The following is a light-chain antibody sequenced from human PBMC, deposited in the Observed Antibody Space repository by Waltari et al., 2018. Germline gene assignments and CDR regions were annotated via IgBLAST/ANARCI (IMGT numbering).Light chain of an antibody. CDR2: DDS. V-gene: IGLV3-21*02. CDR1: DSGSKT. CDR3: QIWDGNSDRFVV. J-gene: IGLJ2*01. Sequence: SYVVPQPPSVSVAPGPAAKPTRAGNDSGSKTEQWYQQKPGRAPVVVVYDDSDRPSGIPDRFSGSNSGNTATLTISRVEAGDEADYYCQIWDGNSDRFVVFGGGTKLTVL.